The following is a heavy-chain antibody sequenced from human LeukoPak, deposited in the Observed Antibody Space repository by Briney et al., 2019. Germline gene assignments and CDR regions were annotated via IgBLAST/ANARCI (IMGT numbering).Heavy chain of an antibody. J-gene: IGHJ4*02. Sequence: GGSLRLSCAASGFTFSVYWMTWVRQAPGKGLEWVGRIKSKTDGGTTDYAAPVKGRFTISRDDSKNTLYLQMNSLKTEDTAVYYCTTRGGSFSIFDYWGQGTLVTVSS. CDR1: GFTFSVYW. CDR2: IKSKTDGGTT. V-gene: IGHV3-15*01. D-gene: IGHD1-26*01. CDR3: TTRGGSFSIFDY.